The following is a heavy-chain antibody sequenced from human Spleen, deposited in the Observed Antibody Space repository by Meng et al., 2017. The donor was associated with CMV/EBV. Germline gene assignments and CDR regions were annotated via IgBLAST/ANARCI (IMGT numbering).Heavy chain of an antibody. Sequence: GGSLRLSCAASGFTFDDYAMHWVRQAPGKGLEWVSGISWNSGSIGYADSVKGRFTISRDNAKNSLYLQMNSLRAEDTAVYYCARDEKWLRLGWGCYFWGQGTLVTVSS. CDR1: GFTFDDYA. V-gene: IGHV3-9*01. CDR3: ARDEKWLRLGWGCYF. D-gene: IGHD5-12*01. J-gene: IGHJ4*02. CDR2: ISWNSGSI.